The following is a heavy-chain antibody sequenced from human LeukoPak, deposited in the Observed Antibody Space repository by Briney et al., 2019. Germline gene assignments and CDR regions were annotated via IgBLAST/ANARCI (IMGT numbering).Heavy chain of an antibody. V-gene: IGHV3-23*01. CDR1: GFTFSSYA. Sequence: GRSLRLSCAASGFTFSSYAMSWVRQAPGKGLEWVSAISGSGGSTYYADSVKGRFTISRDNSKNTLYLQMNSLRAEDTAVYYCAKDSPMVRGVIDAFDIWGQGTMVTVSS. D-gene: IGHD3-10*01. CDR3: AKDSPMVRGVIDAFDI. J-gene: IGHJ3*02. CDR2: ISGSGGST.